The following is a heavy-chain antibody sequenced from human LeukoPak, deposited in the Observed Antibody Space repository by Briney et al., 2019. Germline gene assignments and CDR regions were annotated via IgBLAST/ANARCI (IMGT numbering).Heavy chain of an antibody. J-gene: IGHJ4*02. V-gene: IGHV3-48*04. CDR3: ARATRNGYDY. CDR2: ISSGSDTM. Sequence: PGGSLRLSCAASGFTFSSYAMSWVRQAPGKGPEWVSYISSGSDTMYYADSAKGHFTVSRDNAKNSLFLEMNSLRAEDTAVYYCARATRNGYDYWGQGTLVTVSS. CDR1: GFTFSSYA. D-gene: IGHD5-24*01.